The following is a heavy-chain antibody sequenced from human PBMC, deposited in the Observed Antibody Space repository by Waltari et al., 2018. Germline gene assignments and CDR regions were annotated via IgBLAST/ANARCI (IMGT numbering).Heavy chain of an antibody. Sequence: QVQLQESGPGLVKPSQTLSLTCTVSGGSISSGDYYWSWIRQPPGKGLEWIGYIYYSGSTYYNPSLKSRVTISVETSKNQFSLKLSSVTAADTAVYYCARVEAAAGYYYYYYMDVWGKGTTVTVSS. J-gene: IGHJ6*03. V-gene: IGHV4-30-4*08. CDR3: ARVEAAAGYYYYYYMDV. D-gene: IGHD6-13*01. CDR1: GGSISSGDYY. CDR2: IYYSGST.